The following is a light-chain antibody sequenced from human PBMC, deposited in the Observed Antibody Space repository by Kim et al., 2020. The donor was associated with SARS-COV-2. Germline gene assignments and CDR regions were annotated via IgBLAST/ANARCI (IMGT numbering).Light chain of an antibody. Sequence: SSYLAWYQQRPGQSPRLLIYGASSRATGTPDRFSGSGSVTDFTLTISRLEPEDFAVYYCQQYGGSPRTFGQGTKVEIK. CDR3: QQYGGSPRT. V-gene: IGKV3-20*01. CDR2: GAS. CDR1: SSY. J-gene: IGKJ1*01.